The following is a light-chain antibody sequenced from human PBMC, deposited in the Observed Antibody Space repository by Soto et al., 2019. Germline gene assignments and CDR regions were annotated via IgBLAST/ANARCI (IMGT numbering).Light chain of an antibody. Sequence: DIQMTQSPSALSASVGDRVTISCRASQNISRYVSWYQQKAGEAPKPLIYAASKLYSGVPSRFSGSGSGTNFTLVISSLRPEDFATYYCQQSYNSIFTFGPGSRIDI. CDR3: QQSYNSIFT. J-gene: IGKJ3*01. CDR1: QNISRY. V-gene: IGKV1-39*01. CDR2: AAS.